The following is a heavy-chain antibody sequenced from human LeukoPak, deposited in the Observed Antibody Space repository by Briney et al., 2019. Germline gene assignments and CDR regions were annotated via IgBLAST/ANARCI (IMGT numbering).Heavy chain of an antibody. CDR3: ARSSDTRFGELVL. CDR2: ISSDGGST. J-gene: IGHJ1*01. CDR1: GLSFSTSA. D-gene: IGHD3-16*01. V-gene: IGHV3-64*02. Sequence: GGSLRLSCAASGLSFSTSAMHWVRQAPGKGLEYVAAISSDGGSTYHADSAKGRFTISRDNSKNTLYLQMGSLRTEDMAMYYCARSSDTRFGELVLWGQGTLVTVSS.